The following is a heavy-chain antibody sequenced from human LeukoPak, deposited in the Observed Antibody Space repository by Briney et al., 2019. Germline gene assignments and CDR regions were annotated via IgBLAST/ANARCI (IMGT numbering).Heavy chain of an antibody. Sequence: ASVKVSCKASGYTFTSYAMHWVRQAPGQRLEWMGWINAGNGNTKYSQKFQGRVTITRDTSASTAYMELSSLRSEDTAVYYCARSNVWGSYRYTEGYFDYWGQGTLVTVSS. D-gene: IGHD3-16*02. J-gene: IGHJ4*02. CDR1: GYTFTSYA. CDR2: INAGNGNT. CDR3: ARSNVWGSYRYTEGYFDY. V-gene: IGHV1-3*01.